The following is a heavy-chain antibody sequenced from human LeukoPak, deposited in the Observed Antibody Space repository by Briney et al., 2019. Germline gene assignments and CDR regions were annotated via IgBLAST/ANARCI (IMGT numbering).Heavy chain of an antibody. CDR3: ASGSSLGFEP. CDR1: GFPFRSYD. V-gene: IGHV3-13*04. CDR2: IGTAGDT. Sequence: GGSLRLSCAASGFPFRSYDFHWVRQAAGKGLEWVSGIGTAGDTYYAGSVKGRFTISRENAKNSLYLQMNSLRAADTAVYYCASGSSLGFEPWGQGTLVTVSS. J-gene: IGHJ5*02.